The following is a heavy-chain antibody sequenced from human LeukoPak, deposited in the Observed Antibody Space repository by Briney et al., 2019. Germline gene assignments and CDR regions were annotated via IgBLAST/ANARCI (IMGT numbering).Heavy chain of an antibody. CDR2: MNPTGGDT. Sequence: ASVKVSCKPSGYTFSDYDVNWVRQAPGQGLEWMGWMNPTGGDTGYAQKFQGRVTMTRSMSKNTAYMELSRLRSEDTAVYFCARVEMKAFYYYYMDVWGKGTTIIISS. CDR1: GYTFSDYD. V-gene: IGHV1-8*01. D-gene: IGHD5-24*01. CDR3: ARVEMKAFYYYYMDV. J-gene: IGHJ6*03.